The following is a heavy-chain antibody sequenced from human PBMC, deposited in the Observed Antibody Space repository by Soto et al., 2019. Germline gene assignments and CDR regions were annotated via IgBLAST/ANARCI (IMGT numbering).Heavy chain of an antibody. Sequence: SSETLSLTCAVSGYSISSCYYWGWIRQPPGKGLEWIGSIYHSGSTYYNPSLKSRVTISVDTSKNQFSLKLSSVTAADTAVYYCARDPTFYNWNLNWFDPWGQGTLVTVSS. CDR1: GYSISSCYY. D-gene: IGHD1-20*01. V-gene: IGHV4-38-2*02. CDR3: ARDPTFYNWNLNWFDP. CDR2: IYHSGST. J-gene: IGHJ5*02.